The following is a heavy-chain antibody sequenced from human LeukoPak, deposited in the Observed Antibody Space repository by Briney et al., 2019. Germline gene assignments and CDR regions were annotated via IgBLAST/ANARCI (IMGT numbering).Heavy chain of an antibody. CDR2: ISSSSSYK. Sequence: PGGPLRLSCVASGFTFSYYSMNWVRQAPGKGLEWVSSISSSSSYKYYTDSVKGRFTISRDNAKNSLYLQMNSLRAEDTAVYYCARSAAGTYYWGQGTLVTVSS. J-gene: IGHJ4*02. V-gene: IGHV3-21*01. CDR3: ARSAAGTYY. D-gene: IGHD1-1*01. CDR1: GFTFSYYS.